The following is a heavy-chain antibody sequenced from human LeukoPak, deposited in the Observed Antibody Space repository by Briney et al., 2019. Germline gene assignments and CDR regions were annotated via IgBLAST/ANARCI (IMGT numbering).Heavy chain of an antibody. CDR1: GFTFSSYW. CDR3: ARDGDDSSGYYGDY. V-gene: IGHV3-7*01. J-gene: IGHJ4*02. Sequence: GGSLRLSCAASGFTFSSYWMSWVRQAPGKGLEWVANIRQDGSEEFYVDSVKGRFTISRDNAKNSLYLQMNSLRAEDTAVYYCARDGDDSSGYYGDYWGQGTLVTVSS. CDR2: IRQDGSEE. D-gene: IGHD3-22*01.